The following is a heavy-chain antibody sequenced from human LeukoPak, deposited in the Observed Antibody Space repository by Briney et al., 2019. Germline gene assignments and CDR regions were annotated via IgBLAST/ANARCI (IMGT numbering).Heavy chain of an antibody. D-gene: IGHD2/OR15-2a*01. V-gene: IGHV3-74*01. Sequence: PGGSLRLSCAASGFTFSTYWMHWVRQAPGKGLVWLSRISSDGSSTNYADSVKGRFTISRDNAKNTLYLQMNSLRAEDTAVYYCARDFLNAIDIWGQGTMVTVSS. J-gene: IGHJ3*02. CDR1: GFTFSTYW. CDR3: ARDFLNAIDI. CDR2: ISSDGSST.